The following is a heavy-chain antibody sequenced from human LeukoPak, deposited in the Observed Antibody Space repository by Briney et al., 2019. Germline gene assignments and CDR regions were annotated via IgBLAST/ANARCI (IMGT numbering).Heavy chain of an antibody. J-gene: IGHJ3*02. V-gene: IGHV3-33*01. CDR1: GFTFSSYG. D-gene: IGHD7-27*01. CDR3: ASDKLGTDAFDI. Sequence: GGSLRLSCAASGFTFSSYGMHWVRQAPGKGLEWVAVIWYDGTNKYYADSVKGRFGISRDNSKNTLYLQMNSLRAEDTAVYYCASDKLGTDAFDIWGQGTVVTVSS. CDR2: IWYDGTNK.